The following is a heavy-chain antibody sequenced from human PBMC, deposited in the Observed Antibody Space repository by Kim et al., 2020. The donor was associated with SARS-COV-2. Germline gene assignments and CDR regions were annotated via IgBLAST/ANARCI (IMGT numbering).Heavy chain of an antibody. CDR3: ARGGDSFYWYFDL. CDR2: IYYSGST. J-gene: IGHJ2*01. Sequence: SETLSLTCTVSGGSISSGGYYWSWILQHPGKGLEWIGYIYYSGSTYYNPSLKSRVTISVDTSKNQFSLKLSSVTAADTAVYYCARGGDSFYWYFDLWGRGTLVTVSS. CDR1: GGSISSGGYY. V-gene: IGHV4-31*03. D-gene: IGHD4-17*01.